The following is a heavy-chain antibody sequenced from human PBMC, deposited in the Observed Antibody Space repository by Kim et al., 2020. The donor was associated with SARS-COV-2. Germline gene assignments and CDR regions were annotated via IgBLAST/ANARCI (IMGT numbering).Heavy chain of an antibody. CDR3: AKEATPEGEGWFDY. D-gene: IGHD5-12*01. J-gene: IGHJ4*02. V-gene: IGHV3-30*18. CDR2: ISYDGSNK. Sequence: GGSLRLSCAASGFTFSSYGMHWVRQAPGKGLEWVAVISYDGSNKYYADSVKGRFTISRDNSKNTLYLQMNSLRAEDTAVYYCAKEATPEGEGWFDYWGQGTLVTVSS. CDR1: GFTFSSYG.